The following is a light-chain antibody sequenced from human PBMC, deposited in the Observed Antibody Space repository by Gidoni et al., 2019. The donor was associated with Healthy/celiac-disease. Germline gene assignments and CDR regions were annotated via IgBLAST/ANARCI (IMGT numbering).Light chain of an antibody. CDR2: GAS. Sequence: EIALTQSPGTPSLSPGDRATLSCRASQSVSSSYLAWYQQKPGQAPRLLIYGASSRATGIPDRCSGSGSGTDFTLTISRLEPEDFAVYYCQQYGSSPPLTFGEGTKVEIK. V-gene: IGKV3-20*01. CDR3: QQYGSSPPLT. J-gene: IGKJ4*01. CDR1: QSVSSSY.